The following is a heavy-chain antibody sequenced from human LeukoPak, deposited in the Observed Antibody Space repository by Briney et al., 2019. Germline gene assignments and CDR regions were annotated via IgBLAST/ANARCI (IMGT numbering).Heavy chain of an antibody. V-gene: IGHV3-74*01. CDR3: ARDVPHNWFDT. Sequence: GGSLRLSCTASGITFGNNWMHWVRQGRGKALVWISRINSDGGGAIYADSVKGRFTVSRDNAKNTLYLQMNSLRAEGTAVYYCARDVPHNWFDTWGQGTLVTVSS. CDR1: GITFGNNW. CDR2: INSDGGGA. J-gene: IGHJ5*02.